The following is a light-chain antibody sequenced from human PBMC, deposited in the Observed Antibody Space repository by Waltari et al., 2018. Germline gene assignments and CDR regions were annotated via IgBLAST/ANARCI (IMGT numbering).Light chain of an antibody. J-gene: IGLJ1*01. V-gene: IGLV2-23*02. CDR3: YSYAGGSV. Sequence: QSALTQPASVSGSPGQSITISCTGSSSDVGSSNLVSWYLQHPGKAPKRTIYEVSKRPSGVSNRFSGSKSGNTASLTISGLQAEDEADYYCYSYAGGSVFGTGTKVTVL. CDR2: EVS. CDR1: SSDVGSSNL.